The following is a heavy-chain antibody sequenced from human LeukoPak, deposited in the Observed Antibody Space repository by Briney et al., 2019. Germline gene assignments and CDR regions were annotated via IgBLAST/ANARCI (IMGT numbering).Heavy chain of an antibody. V-gene: IGHV3-11*03. J-gene: IGHJ4*02. D-gene: IGHD2-2*01. CDR2: IRSSSSYT. CDR1: GFTFSDYY. Sequence: GESLKISCAASGFTFSDYYMSWIRQAPGKGLEWVSYIRSSSSYTNYADSVKGRFTISRDNAKNSLYLQMNSLRAEDTAVYYCARKTAAAHFDYWGQGTLVTVSS. CDR3: ARKTAAAHFDY.